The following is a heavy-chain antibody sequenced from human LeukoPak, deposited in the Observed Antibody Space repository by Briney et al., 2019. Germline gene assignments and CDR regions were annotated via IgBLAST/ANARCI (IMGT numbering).Heavy chain of an antibody. CDR2: IYYSGST. Sequence: PSETLSHTCTVSGGSISSGGYYWSWIRQHPGKGLEWIGYIYYSGSTYYNPSLKSRVTISVDTSKNQFSLKLSSVTAADTAVYYCARVNTRLAWYFDLWGRGTLVTVSS. CDR3: ARVNTRLAWYFDL. V-gene: IGHV4-31*03. J-gene: IGHJ2*01. CDR1: GGSISSGGYY. D-gene: IGHD2-15*01.